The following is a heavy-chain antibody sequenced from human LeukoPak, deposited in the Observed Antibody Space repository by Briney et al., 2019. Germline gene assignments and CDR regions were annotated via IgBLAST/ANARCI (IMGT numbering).Heavy chain of an antibody. J-gene: IGHJ3*02. V-gene: IGHV4-59*01. CDR1: GGSISSYF. Sequence: SETLSLTCTVSGGSISSYFWSWIRQPPGKGLEWIGYIYYSGSTNYNPSLKSRVTISVDTSKNQFSLKLGSVTAADTAVYYCASARLGSGLEGAFDIWGQGTMVTVSS. CDR2: IYYSGST. CDR3: ASARLGSGLEGAFDI. D-gene: IGHD6-25*01.